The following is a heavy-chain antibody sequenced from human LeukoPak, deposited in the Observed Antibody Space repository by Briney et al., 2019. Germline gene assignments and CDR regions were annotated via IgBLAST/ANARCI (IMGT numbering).Heavy chain of an antibody. Sequence: GGSLRLSCAASGFTVSSNYMSWVRQAPGKGLEWVSVIYSGGSTYYADSVKGRFTISRDNSKNTLYLQMNSLRAEDTAVYYCARVRGAARLDYWGQGNLVTVSS. D-gene: IGHD6-6*01. J-gene: IGHJ4*02. CDR3: ARVRGAARLDY. V-gene: IGHV3-53*01. CDR2: IYSGGST. CDR1: GFTVSSNY.